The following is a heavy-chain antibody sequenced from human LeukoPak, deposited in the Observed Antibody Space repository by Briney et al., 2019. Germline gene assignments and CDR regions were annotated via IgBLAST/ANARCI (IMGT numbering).Heavy chain of an antibody. V-gene: IGHV3-23*01. Sequence: GGSLRLSCAASGFTFSSYAMSWVRQAPGKGLEWVSAISGSGGSTYYADSVKGRFTISRDNSKNTLYLQMNSLRAEDTAVYYCATFYYYGSGSSMYNWFDPWGQGTLVTVSS. D-gene: IGHD3-10*01. CDR1: GFTFSSYA. J-gene: IGHJ5*02. CDR3: ATFYYYGSGSSMYNWFDP. CDR2: ISGSGGST.